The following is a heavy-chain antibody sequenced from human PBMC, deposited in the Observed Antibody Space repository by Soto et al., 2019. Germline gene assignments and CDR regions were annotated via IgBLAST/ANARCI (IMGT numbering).Heavy chain of an antibody. CDR2: IIPIFGTA. Sequence: QVQLVQSGAEVKKPGSSVKVSCKASGGTFSSYAISWVRQAPGQGLEWMGGIIPIFGTANYAQKFQGRVAITADESTSTAYMELSSLRSEETTVYYCARDNRDFWSDTYFDYWGQGTLVTVSS. D-gene: IGHD3-3*01. V-gene: IGHV1-69*01. CDR3: ARDNRDFWSDTYFDY. J-gene: IGHJ4*02. CDR1: GGTFSSYA.